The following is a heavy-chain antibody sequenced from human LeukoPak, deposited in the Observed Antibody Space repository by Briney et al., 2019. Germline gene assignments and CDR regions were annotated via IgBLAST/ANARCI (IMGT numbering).Heavy chain of an antibody. V-gene: IGHV3-74*01. CDR3: ARGGPYSSDPFDY. D-gene: IGHD6-19*01. CDR2: INSDGSST. J-gene: IGHJ4*02. CDR1: GFTFSSYW. Sequence: GGSLRLSCAASGFTFSSYWMHWVRQVPGKGLVWVSRINSDGSSTNYADSVKGRFTISRDNAKNTLYLQMNSLRAEDTAVYYCARGGPYSSDPFDYWGQGTLVTVSS.